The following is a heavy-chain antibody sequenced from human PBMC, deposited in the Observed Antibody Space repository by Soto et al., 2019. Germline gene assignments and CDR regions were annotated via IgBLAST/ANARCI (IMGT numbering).Heavy chain of an antibody. CDR2: IYYSGST. D-gene: IGHD5-18*01. Sequence: SETLSLTCTVSGGSISSYYWSWIRQPPGKGLEWIGYIYYSGSTNYNPSLKSRVTISVDTSKNQFSLKLSSVTAADKAVYYCARRYGKNAFDIWGQGTMVTVSS. CDR1: GGSISSYY. CDR3: ARRYGKNAFDI. V-gene: IGHV4-59*01. J-gene: IGHJ3*02.